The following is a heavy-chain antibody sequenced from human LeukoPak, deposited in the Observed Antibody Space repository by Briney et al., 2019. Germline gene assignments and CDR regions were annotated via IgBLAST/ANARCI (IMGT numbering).Heavy chain of an antibody. CDR1: GFTFSTYS. Sequence: GGSLRLSCAASGFTFSTYSMSWVRLAPGKGLEWVSTVSPSGGDTYYVDSVEGRLTISRDNFGNTLYLQMNSLRAEDTAVYYCAKGGRLHQNDYWGQGTLVTVSS. D-gene: IGHD2-21*02. CDR2: VSPSGGDT. V-gene: IGHV3-23*01. CDR3: AKGGRLHQNDY. J-gene: IGHJ4*02.